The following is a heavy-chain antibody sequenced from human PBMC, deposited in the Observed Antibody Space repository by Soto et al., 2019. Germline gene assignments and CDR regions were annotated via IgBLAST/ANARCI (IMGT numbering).Heavy chain of an antibody. Sequence: QVQLVESGGGVVQPGRSLRLSCAASGFTFSSYGMHWVRQAPGRGLEWVAVIWYDGSNKYYADSVKGRFTISRDNSKNTLCLQMNSLRAEDTAVYYCARAVGAISSDYYYYGMDVWGQGTTVTVSS. D-gene: IGHD1-26*01. J-gene: IGHJ6*02. CDR3: ARAVGAISSDYYYYGMDV. CDR1: GFTFSSYG. CDR2: IWYDGSNK. V-gene: IGHV3-33*01.